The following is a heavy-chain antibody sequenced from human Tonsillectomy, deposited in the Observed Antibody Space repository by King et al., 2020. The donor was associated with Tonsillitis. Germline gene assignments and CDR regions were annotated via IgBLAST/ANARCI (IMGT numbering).Heavy chain of an antibody. CDR3: AAEGAAAGRWYFDY. Sequence: VQLVESGGGLGKPGGSLRLSCAASGFSFNNAWMSWGRQAPGKGLERVVRLKSAADGGSTGYAAPWKGRLTISRDDSENTLYLQMDRLQTEDTAVYYCAAEGAAAGRWYFDYWGQGTLVTVSS. CDR1: GFSFNNAW. CDR2: LKSAADGGST. J-gene: IGHJ4*02. D-gene: IGHD6-13*01. V-gene: IGHV3-15*01.